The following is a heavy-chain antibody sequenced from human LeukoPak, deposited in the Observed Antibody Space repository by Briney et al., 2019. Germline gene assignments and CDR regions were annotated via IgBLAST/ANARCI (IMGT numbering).Heavy chain of an antibody. CDR1: GFTFSSYA. V-gene: IGHV3-23*01. D-gene: IGHD6-13*01. CDR3: AKVTGIAAAGRVDY. J-gene: IGHJ4*02. Sequence: GGSLRLSCAASGFTFSSYAMSWVRQAPGKGLEWVSAISGSGGSTYYADSVKGRFTISGDNSKNTLYLQMNSLRAEDTAVYYCAKVTGIAAAGRVDYWGQGTLVTVSS. CDR2: ISGSGGST.